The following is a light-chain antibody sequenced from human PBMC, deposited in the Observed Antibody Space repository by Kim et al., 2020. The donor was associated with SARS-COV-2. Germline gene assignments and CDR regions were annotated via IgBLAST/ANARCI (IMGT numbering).Light chain of an antibody. Sequence: QSVLTQPPSASGAPGQRVTVSCSGSSSNIGRNGVNWYQQVPGTAPKLLIYNDNQRPSGVPDRVSGSKSGTSASLAIGGLQSDDEAHYYCATWDYGLKGWVFGGGTQLTVL. CDR1: SSNIGRNG. CDR2: NDN. V-gene: IGLV1-44*01. CDR3: ATWDYGLKGWV. J-gene: IGLJ3*02.